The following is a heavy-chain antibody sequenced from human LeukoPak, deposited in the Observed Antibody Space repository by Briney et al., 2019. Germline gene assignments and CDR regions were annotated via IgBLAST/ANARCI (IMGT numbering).Heavy chain of an antibody. CDR2: IYHSGST. CDR1: GGSISSGGYS. D-gene: IGHD2-21*02. CDR3: ARRSYCGGDCYINWFDP. V-gene: IGHV4-30-2*01. J-gene: IGHJ5*02. Sequence: SQTLSLTCAVSGGSISSGGYSWSWIRQPPGKGLEWIGYIYHSGSTNYNPSLKSRVTISVDTSKNQFSLKLSSVTAADTAVYYCARRSYCGGDCYINWFDPWGQGTLVTVSS.